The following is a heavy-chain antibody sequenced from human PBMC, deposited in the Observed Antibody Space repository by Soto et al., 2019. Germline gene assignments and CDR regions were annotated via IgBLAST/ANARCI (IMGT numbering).Heavy chain of an antibody. V-gene: IGHV3-21*06. CDR2: ISSSSRKYR. J-gene: IGHJ4*02. CDR3: ARYDYGDYYFDY. Sequence: DVQLVESGGGLVRPGGSLRLSCAASGVTFSDDNMNWVRQAPGKGLEWVSSISSSSRKYRYYAESVKGRVTIYRDNAKNTLSLQMNSLRAEDRAVYYWARYDYGDYYFDYWGQGTLVTVSS. CDR1: GVTFSDDN. D-gene: IGHD4-17*01.